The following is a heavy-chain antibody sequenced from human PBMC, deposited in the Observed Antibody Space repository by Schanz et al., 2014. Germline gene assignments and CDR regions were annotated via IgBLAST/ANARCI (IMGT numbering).Heavy chain of an antibody. CDR2: ISAYNGHT. V-gene: IGHV1-18*01. CDR3: ATIGVNDYWRFGLDL. D-gene: IGHD3-16*01. J-gene: IGHJ6*02. Sequence: QVQLVQSGAEVKKPGASVKVSCKASGYTFISYGIKWVRQAPGQGLEWMGWISAYNGHTDYAQKFQGRVTITADKSTSTAYMELKSLRSADTAVYYCATIGVNDYWRFGLDLWGQGTTVTVSS. CDR1: GYTFISYG.